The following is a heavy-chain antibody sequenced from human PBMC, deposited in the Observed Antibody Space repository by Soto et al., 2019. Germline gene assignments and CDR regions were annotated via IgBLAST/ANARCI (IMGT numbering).Heavy chain of an antibody. CDR2: INPNSGGT. CDR1: GYTFTGYY. CDR3: ARAYCSGGSCSSGFDP. D-gene: IGHD2-15*01. Sequence: GASVKVSCNASGYTFTGYYMHWVRQAPGQGLEWMGWINPNSGGTNYAQKFQGWVTMTTDTSTSTAYMELSRLRSDDTAVYYCARAYCSGGSCSSGFDPWGQGTLVTVSS. V-gene: IGHV1-2*04. J-gene: IGHJ5*02.